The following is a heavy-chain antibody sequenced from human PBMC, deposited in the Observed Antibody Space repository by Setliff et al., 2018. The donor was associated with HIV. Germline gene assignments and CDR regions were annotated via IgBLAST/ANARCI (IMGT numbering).Heavy chain of an antibody. CDR1: GSSISSNSY. Sequence: LSETLSLTCSVSGSSISSNSYWWAWIRQPPGKGLEYIGTIYHRGGTFNNPSLKSRVVMSVDTSNNQFSLKLTSVTAADTATYYCARDTGVNVAPDGRGYHTFDFWGRGTMVTVSS. J-gene: IGHJ3*01. V-gene: IGHV4-38-2*02. D-gene: IGHD2-8*02. CDR3: ARDTGVNVAPDGRGYHTFDF. CDR2: IYHRGGT.